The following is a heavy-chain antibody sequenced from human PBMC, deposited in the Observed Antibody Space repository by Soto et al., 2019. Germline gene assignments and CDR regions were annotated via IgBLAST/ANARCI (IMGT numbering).Heavy chain of an antibody. CDR1: GYIFNDYS. V-gene: IGHV1-18*01. CDR2: ISAYYGNT. CDR3: ARGDRKCYDTSSGKRLDAFHI. J-gene: IGHJ3*02. D-gene: IGHD3-22*01. Sequence: ASVKVSCKASGYIFNDYSINWVRQAPGQGLEWVGWISAYYGNTNYAQKIQGRVTMTTDTSTSTAYMELKSPRSDDTAVYYCARGDRKCYDTSSGKRLDAFHIWGQGTMVTVSS.